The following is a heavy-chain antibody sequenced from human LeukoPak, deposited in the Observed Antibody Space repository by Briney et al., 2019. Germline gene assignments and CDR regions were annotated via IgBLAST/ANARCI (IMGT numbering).Heavy chain of an antibody. J-gene: IGHJ4*02. V-gene: IGHV3-53*01. Sequence: GGSLRLSCAASGFTVSSNYMSWVRQAPGKGLEWVSVIYSGGSTYYADSVKGRFTISRDNSKNTLYLQMNSLRAEDTAVYYCARDPPMITFGGVIVIPYWGQGTLVTVSS. CDR1: GFTVSSNY. D-gene: IGHD3-16*02. CDR3: ARDPPMITFGGVIVIPY. CDR2: IYSGGST.